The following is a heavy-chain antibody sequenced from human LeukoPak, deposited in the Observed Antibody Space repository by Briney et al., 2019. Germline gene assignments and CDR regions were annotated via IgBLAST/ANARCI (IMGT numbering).Heavy chain of an antibody. Sequence: SETLSLTCTVSGDSISSTNDYCGWIRQPPGKVLELLGSIYYSGSAYYNPYFKSRVTTPLATSKTHFSLKLTSVTAADTAVFYCRSAARRSSIAGLASWGKGPLVTVPS. V-gene: IGHV4-39*02. D-gene: IGHD2-15*01. J-gene: IGHJ4*02. CDR1: GDSISSTNDY. CDR3: RSAARRSSIAGLAS. CDR2: IYYSGSA.